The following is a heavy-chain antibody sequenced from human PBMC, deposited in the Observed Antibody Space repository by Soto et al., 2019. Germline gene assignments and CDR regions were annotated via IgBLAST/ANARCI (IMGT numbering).Heavy chain of an antibody. CDR2: ISGSGFKK. CDR3: AKNQGVELVPLATVDWFDP. CDR1: GFIFENFG. J-gene: IGHJ5*02. V-gene: IGHV3-23*01. D-gene: IGHD1-26*01. Sequence: GGSLRLSCAASGFIFENFGMSWVRQAPGKGLEWISSISGSGFKKYYSDSVKGRFTISRDNSKSTVYLELNNLSAEDTAVYHCAKNQGVELVPLATVDWFDPWGQGSVVTVSS.